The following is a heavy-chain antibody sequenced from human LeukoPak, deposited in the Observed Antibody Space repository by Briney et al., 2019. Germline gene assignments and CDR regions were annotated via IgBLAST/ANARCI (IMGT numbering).Heavy chain of an antibody. D-gene: IGHD6-13*01. V-gene: IGHV3-74*01. J-gene: IGHJ4*02. CDR1: GFTFSSYG. CDR2: ISTDARTI. CDR3: VRGQATAWGLDY. Sequence: GGSLRLSCAASGFTFSSYGMHWVRQAPGKGLVRASHISTDARTITYADFVKGRFTISRDNAKNTVYLQMNSLRAEDTALYYCVRGQATAWGLDYWGQGTLVTVSS.